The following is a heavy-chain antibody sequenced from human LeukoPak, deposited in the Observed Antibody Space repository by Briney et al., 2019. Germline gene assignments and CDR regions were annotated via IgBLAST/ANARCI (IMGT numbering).Heavy chain of an antibody. J-gene: IGHJ4*02. CDR1: GGSISSSSYY. CDR2: TYYSGST. D-gene: IGHD6-19*01. Sequence: SETLSLTCTVSGGSISSSSYYWGWIRQPPGKGLEWIGSTYYSGSTYYNPSLKSRVTISVDTSKNQFSLKLSSVTAADTAVYYCARQSVSSGWYPSFFDYWGQGTLVTVSS. CDR3: ARQSVSSGWYPSFFDY. V-gene: IGHV4-39*07.